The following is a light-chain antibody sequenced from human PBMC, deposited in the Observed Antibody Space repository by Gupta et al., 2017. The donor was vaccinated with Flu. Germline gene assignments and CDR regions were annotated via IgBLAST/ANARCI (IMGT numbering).Light chain of an antibody. CDR1: QSVSSN. Sequence: EIVMTPSPATLSVSPRERVTLSCRASQSVSSNLAWYQQRPGQAPRLLMYGASTRATGIPATFSGSGTGTEFTLTISSLQSEDFAVYYCQQYNNWPLTFGGGTKVEIK. J-gene: IGKJ4*01. CDR2: GAS. CDR3: QQYNNWPLT. V-gene: IGKV3-15*01.